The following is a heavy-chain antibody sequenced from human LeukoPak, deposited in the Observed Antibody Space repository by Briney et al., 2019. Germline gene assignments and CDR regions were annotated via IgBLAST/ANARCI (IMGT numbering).Heavy chain of an antibody. CDR3: ARQESVVSYFDY. V-gene: IGHV3-66*04. CDR2: IYSGGST. J-gene: IGHJ4*02. Sequence: GGSLRLSCAASGFTVSSNYMGWVRQAPGKGLEWVSVIYSGGSTYYADSVKGRFTISRDNSKNTLYLQMNSLRAEDTAVYYCARQESVVSYFDYWGQGTLVTVSS. CDR1: GFTVSSNY.